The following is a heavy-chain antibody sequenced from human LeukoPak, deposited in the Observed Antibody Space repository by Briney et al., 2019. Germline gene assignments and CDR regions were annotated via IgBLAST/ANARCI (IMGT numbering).Heavy chain of an antibody. CDR1: GFTFSSYG. J-gene: IGHJ6*03. V-gene: IGHV3-33*06. CDR3: AKHSSSWSYYYYYMDV. D-gene: IGHD6-13*01. Sequence: GGSLRLSCAASGFTFSSYGMHWVRQAPGKGLEWVAVIWYDGSNKYYADSVKGRFTTSRDNSKNTLYLQMNSLRAEDTAVYYCAKHSSSWSYYYYYMDVWSKGTTVTVSS. CDR2: IWYDGSNK.